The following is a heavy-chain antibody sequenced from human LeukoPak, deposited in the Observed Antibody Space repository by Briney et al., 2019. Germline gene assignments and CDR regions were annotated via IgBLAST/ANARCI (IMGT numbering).Heavy chain of an antibody. J-gene: IGHJ3*02. CDR1: GFPFSSYW. V-gene: IGHV3-23*01. CDR2: ISGSGGST. CDR3: AKDLTAFDI. Sequence: GGSLRLSCAASGFPFSSYWMHWVRQAPGKGLEWVSAISGSGGSTYYADSVKGRFTISRDNSKNTLYLQMNSLRAEDTAVYYCAKDLTAFDIWGQGTMVTVSS.